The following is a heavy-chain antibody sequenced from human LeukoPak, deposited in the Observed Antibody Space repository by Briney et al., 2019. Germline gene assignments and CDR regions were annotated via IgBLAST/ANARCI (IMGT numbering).Heavy chain of an antibody. CDR2: ISAYNGNT. D-gene: IGHD6-19*01. CDR1: GYTFTSYG. CDR3: ARSSLAVAGGVFDY. Sequence: ASVKVSCKASGYTFTSYGISWVRQAPGQGLEWMGWISAYNGNTNYAQKRQGRVTMTTDTSTSTAYMELRSLRSDDTAVYYCARSSLAVAGGVFDYWGQGTLVTVSS. J-gene: IGHJ4*02. V-gene: IGHV1-18*01.